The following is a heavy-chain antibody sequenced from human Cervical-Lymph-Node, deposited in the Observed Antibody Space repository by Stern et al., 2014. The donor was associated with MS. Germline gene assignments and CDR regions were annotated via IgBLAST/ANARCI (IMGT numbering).Heavy chain of an antibody. CDR2: INPNSGGT. Sequence: QLVQSGAEVKKPGASVKVSCKASVYTFTGYYMHWVRQAPGQGLEWMGWINPNSGGTNYAQKFQGLVTMTRDTSISTAYMELSRLRSDDTAVYYCAITHCSSTSCPFDYWGQGTLVTVSS. J-gene: IGHJ4*02. D-gene: IGHD2-2*01. CDR3: AITHCSSTSCPFDY. CDR1: VYTFTGYY. V-gene: IGHV1-2*04.